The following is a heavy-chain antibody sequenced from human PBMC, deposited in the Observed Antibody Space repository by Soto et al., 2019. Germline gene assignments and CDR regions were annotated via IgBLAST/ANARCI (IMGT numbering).Heavy chain of an antibody. D-gene: IGHD5-18*01. CDR3: ARESYCFPY. CDR2: MNPNSGNT. CDR1: GYTFTSYD. Sequence: QVQLVQSGAEVKKPGASVKVSCKASGYTFTSYDINWARQATGQGLEWMGWMNPNSGNTGYAQKFQGRVTMTSTTAISTASMELSSLRSEDTAVYYCARESYCFPYWGQGTLVTVSS. J-gene: IGHJ4*02. V-gene: IGHV1-8*01.